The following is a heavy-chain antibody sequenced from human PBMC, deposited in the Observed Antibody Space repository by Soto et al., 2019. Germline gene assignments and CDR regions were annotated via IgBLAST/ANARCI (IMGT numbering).Heavy chain of an antibody. CDR3: ARDECCPGGYSYGLDY. CDR2: VIPIFGTA. Sequence: QVQLVQSGAEVKKPGSSVKVSCKASGGTFSSYAISWVRQAPGQGLEWMGGVIPIFGTANYAQKFQGGVTIAADESTSTAYMELSSLRSEDTAVYYCARDECCPGGYSYGLDYWGQGTLVTVSS. CDR1: GGTFSSYA. V-gene: IGHV1-69*12. J-gene: IGHJ4*02. D-gene: IGHD5-18*01.